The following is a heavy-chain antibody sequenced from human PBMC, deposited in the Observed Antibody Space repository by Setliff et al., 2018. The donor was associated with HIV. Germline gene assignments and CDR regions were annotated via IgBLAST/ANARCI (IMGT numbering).Heavy chain of an antibody. D-gene: IGHD3-22*01. CDR2: ISRSGDSI. J-gene: IGHJ4*02. CDR3: ARGGFASSGYYRPPFDS. CDR1: GFTFSSYE. V-gene: IGHV3-48*03. Sequence: HPGGSLRLSCAASGFTFSSYEMNWVRQAPGRGLEWVSYISRSGDSIYYAVSVKGRFTISRDNAKNALYLEMNSLRAEDTALYYCARGGFASSGYYRPPFDSWGQGTLVTVSS.